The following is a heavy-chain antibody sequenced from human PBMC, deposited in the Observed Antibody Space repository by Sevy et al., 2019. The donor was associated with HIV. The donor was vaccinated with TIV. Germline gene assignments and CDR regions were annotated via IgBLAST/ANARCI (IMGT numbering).Heavy chain of an antibody. V-gene: IGHV3-23*01. Sequence: GGSLRLSCAASGFTFSSYAMSWVRQPPGKGLEWVSAISGSGGSTYYADSVKGRFTISRDNSKNTLYLQMNSLRAEDTAVYYCARPSGGRGAQLDYWGQGTLVTVSS. CDR3: ARPSGGRGAQLDY. CDR1: GFTFSSYA. J-gene: IGHJ4*02. D-gene: IGHD3-10*01. CDR2: ISGSGGST.